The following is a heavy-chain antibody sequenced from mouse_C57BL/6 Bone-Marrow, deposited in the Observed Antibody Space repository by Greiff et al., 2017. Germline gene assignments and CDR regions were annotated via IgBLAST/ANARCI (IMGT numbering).Heavy chain of an antibody. CDR2: ISDGGSYT. V-gene: IGHV5-4*01. CDR1: GFTFSSYA. Sequence: EVQGVESGGGLVKPGGSLKLSCAASGFTFSSYAMSWVRQTPEKRLEWVGTISDGGSYTYYPDNVKGRFTISRDKANNNLYLQMSHLKSEDSAMYYCARVLYYGLDYWGQGTTLTV. CDR3: ARVLYYGLDY. J-gene: IGHJ2*01. D-gene: IGHD1-1*01.